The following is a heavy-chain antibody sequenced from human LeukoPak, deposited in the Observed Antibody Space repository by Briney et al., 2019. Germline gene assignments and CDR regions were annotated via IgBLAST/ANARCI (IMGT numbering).Heavy chain of an antibody. D-gene: IGHD2-21*01. CDR2: CLAGGLL. J-gene: IGHJ4*02. CDR3: GRRFCNSCPLDF. CDR1: GFNVTTNN. Sequence: GGSLRLSCVGSGFNVTTNNMYWVRQAPGKGLECVSTCLAGGLLHYADSVRDRFIISGDTSKNTLYLQMNSLTAEDTAVYYCGRRFCNSCPLDFWGQGTLVTVSS. V-gene: IGHV3-66*04.